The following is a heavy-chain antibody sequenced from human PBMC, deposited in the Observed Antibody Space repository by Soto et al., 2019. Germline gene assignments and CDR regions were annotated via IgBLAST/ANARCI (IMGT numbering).Heavy chain of an antibody. J-gene: IGHJ4*02. CDR3: AREPLT. V-gene: IGHV4-31*03. CDR2: IYYIGST. Sequence: QVQLQESGPGLVKPSQTLSLTCTVSGGSISSGGYYWNWIRQHPGKGLEWIGYIYYIGSTYYNPSLMSRVNIAVNTSKNQFSLKLSSGTAADRAVYYGAREPLTWGQGTLVTVSS. CDR1: GGSISSGGYY.